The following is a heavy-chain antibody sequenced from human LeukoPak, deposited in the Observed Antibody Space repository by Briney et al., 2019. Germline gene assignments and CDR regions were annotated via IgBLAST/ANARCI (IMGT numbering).Heavy chain of an antibody. J-gene: IGHJ5*02. V-gene: IGHV3-66*03. D-gene: IGHD3-10*01. Sequence: GGSLRLSCTVSGFTVSSNSMSWVRQAPGKGLEWVSFIYSDNTHYSDSVKGRFSISRDNSKNTLYLQMNRLRADDTAVYYCARDRSQEFDPWGQGTLVTVSS. CDR3: ARDRSQEFDP. CDR1: GFTVSSNS. CDR2: IYSDNT.